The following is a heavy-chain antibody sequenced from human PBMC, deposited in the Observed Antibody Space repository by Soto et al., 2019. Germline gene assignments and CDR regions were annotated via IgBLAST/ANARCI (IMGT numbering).Heavy chain of an antibody. CDR1: GYTFTSYY. Sequence: QVQLVQSGAEVKKPGASVKVSCKASGYTFTSYYMHWVRQAPGQGLEWMGIINPSGGSTSYAQKFQGRVTMTRDTSTSTVSMELSSLRSEDTAVYYCAMTIMVRAGIDPWGQGTLVTVSS. CDR3: AMTIMVRAGIDP. CDR2: INPSGGST. J-gene: IGHJ5*02. D-gene: IGHD3-10*01. V-gene: IGHV1-46*01.